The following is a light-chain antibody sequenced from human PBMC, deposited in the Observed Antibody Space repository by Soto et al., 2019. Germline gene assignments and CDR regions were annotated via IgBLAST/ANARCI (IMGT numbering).Light chain of an antibody. CDR1: QSISNY. Sequence: EIVLTQSPATLSLSPGERATLSCRASQSISNYLAWYQQKPGQAPRLLIYDASSRASDIPARFSGSGSGTDFSLTITSFEPEDFAVYYCQQGSNRPNTFGQGTKLQLK. J-gene: IGKJ2*01. CDR3: QQGSNRPNT. V-gene: IGKV3-11*01. CDR2: DAS.